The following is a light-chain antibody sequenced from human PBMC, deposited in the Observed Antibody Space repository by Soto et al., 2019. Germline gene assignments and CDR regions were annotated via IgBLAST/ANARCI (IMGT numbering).Light chain of an antibody. Sequence: QSALTQPASVSGSRGQSITISCTGTSSDVCAYNFVSWYQQHPGKLPKLMIFDVSRRPSGVSDRFSGSKFGNPASLTISGAPALDEGDYYCSSYTSSSTHVFGSGTKLTVL. J-gene: IGLJ1*01. CDR3: SSYTSSSTHV. CDR1: SSDVCAYNF. V-gene: IGLV2-14*03. CDR2: DVS.